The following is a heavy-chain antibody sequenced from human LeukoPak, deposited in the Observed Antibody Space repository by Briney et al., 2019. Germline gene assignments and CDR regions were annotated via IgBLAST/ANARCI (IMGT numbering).Heavy chain of an antibody. CDR2: IYTSGST. CDR3: ARAGRLDGGPLNWFDP. CDR1: GGSISSYY. J-gene: IGHJ5*02. D-gene: IGHD3/OR15-3a*01. Sequence: SETLSLTCTVSGGSISSYYWSWIRQPAGKGLEWIGRIYTSGSTNYNPSLKSRVTMSVDTSKNQFSLQLSSVTAADTAVYYCARAGRLDGGPLNWFDPWGQGTLVTVSS. V-gene: IGHV4-4*07.